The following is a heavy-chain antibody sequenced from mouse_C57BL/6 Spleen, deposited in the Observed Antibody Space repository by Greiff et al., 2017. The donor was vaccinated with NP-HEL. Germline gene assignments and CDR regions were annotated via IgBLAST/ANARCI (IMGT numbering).Heavy chain of an antibody. CDR1: GYTFTGYC. J-gene: IGHJ4*01. Sequence: QVQLQQPGAELVKPGASVKLSCTASGYTFTGYCMHWVKQRPGQGLEWIGMIDPSDGDTNYAQKFKGKATMTADTSSNTAYMQHSSLTSADSAVYYSPNSLHYYSSNYAMSYSLPGTSVTVSS. D-gene: IGHD2-5*01. CDR3: PNSLHYYSSNYAMSY. V-gene: IGHV1-59*01. CDR2: IDPSDGDT.